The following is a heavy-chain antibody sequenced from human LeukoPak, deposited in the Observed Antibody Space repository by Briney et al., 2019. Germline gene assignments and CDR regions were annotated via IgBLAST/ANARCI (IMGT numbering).Heavy chain of an antibody. J-gene: IGHJ5*02. Sequence: QSGGSLRLSCAASGFTFSSYGMHWVRQAPGKGLEWVAFIRYDGSNKYNADSVKGRFTISRDNSKNTLYLQMNSLRAEDTAVYYCAKEVRIVGANWFDPWGQGTLVTVSS. CDR3: AKEVRIVGANWFDP. D-gene: IGHD1-26*01. CDR1: GFTFSSYG. V-gene: IGHV3-30*02. CDR2: IRYDGSNK.